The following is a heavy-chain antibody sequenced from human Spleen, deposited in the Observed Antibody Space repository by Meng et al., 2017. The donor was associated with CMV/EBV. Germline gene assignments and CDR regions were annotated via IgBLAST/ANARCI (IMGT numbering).Heavy chain of an antibody. J-gene: IGHJ5*01. CDR3: ARDVFYDFWDGLPRGNWFDS. D-gene: IGHD3-3*01. CDR2: ISGDNTIT. CDR1: FSDYY. Sequence: FSDYYMSWIRQAPGKGPEWISYISGDNTITYYADSVRGRFTISRDNTKNSLYLQMNSLRAEDTAVYYCARDVFYDFWDGLPRGNWFDSWGQGTLVTVSS. V-gene: IGHV3-11*04.